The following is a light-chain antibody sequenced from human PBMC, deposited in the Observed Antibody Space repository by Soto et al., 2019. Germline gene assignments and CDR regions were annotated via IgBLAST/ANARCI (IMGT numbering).Light chain of an antibody. CDR3: QQLNSYPLT. V-gene: IGKV1-9*01. Sequence: IQLTQSPSSLSASVGDSVTITCRASQDVSSYLAWYQQKPGKPPKLLIHAISRLQSGVPSRFSGSGSGTDFTLAIKGLQPEDFAIYYCQQLNSYPLTFGGGTKVDIK. CDR1: QDVSSY. CDR2: AIS. J-gene: IGKJ4*01.